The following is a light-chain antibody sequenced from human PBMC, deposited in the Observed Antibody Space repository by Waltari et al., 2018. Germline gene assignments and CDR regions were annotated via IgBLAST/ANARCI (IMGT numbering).Light chain of an antibody. CDR3: SSYAGSTNPYF. CDR1: SSDIGRYDY. CDR2: EVN. J-gene: IGLJ1*01. Sequence: QSALTQPPSASGSPGQSVTITCTGTSSDIGRYDYVSWYQQHPGKAPKLLIYEVNRRPSGVPDRFSGSKSGNTASLTVSGLQAEDEADYYCSSYAGSTNPYFFATGTKVTVL. V-gene: IGLV2-8*01.